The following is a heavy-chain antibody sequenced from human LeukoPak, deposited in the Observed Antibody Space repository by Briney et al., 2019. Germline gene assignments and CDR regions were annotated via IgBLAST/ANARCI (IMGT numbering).Heavy chain of an antibody. V-gene: IGHV1-3*01. CDR2: INAGNGNT. D-gene: IGHD4-17*01. J-gene: IGHJ4*02. CDR3: AVGTTGSTVHFDY. CDR1: GYTFTSYA. Sequence: ASVKVSCKASGYTFTSYAIHRVRQAPGQRLEWMGWINAGNGNTKYSQKFQGRVTVTRDTSASTAYMELSSLRSEDTAVYYCAVGTTGSTVHFDYWGQGTLVTVSS.